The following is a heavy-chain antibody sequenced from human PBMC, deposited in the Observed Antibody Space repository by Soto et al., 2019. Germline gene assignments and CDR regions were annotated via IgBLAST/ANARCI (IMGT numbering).Heavy chain of an antibody. D-gene: IGHD6-19*01. CDR2: IYSSGTT. CDR3: ASPQGAVAVAGAFDY. V-gene: IGHV4-39*01. CDR1: GGSISSSSYY. Sequence: QLQLQESGPGLVKPSETLSLTCTVSGGSISSSSYYWGWIRQPPGKGLEWIGSIYSSGTTYYNPSLESRVTMSVDTSKNQFSLKLGSVTAADTAMYYCASPQGAVAVAGAFDYWGQGTLVTVSS. J-gene: IGHJ4*02.